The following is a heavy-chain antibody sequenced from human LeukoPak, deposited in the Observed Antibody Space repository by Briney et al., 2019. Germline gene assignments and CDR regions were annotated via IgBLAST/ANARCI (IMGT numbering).Heavy chain of an antibody. V-gene: IGHV1-46*01. CDR2: IDPSSGRT. Sequence: ASVKVSCKASGYTFISYYMRWVRQAPGQGLEWMGNIDPSSGRTPYAQKFQGRVTMTRDTSTSTVYMELSSLRSDDTAVYYCATEVPNGYSFNYWGQGTLVTVSS. D-gene: IGHD2-8*01. J-gene: IGHJ4*02. CDR1: GYTFISYY. CDR3: ATEVPNGYSFNY.